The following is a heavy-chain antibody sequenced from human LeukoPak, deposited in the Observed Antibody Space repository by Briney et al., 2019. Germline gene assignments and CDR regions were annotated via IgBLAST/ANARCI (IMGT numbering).Heavy chain of an antibody. V-gene: IGHV3-7*01. D-gene: IGHD4-11*01. CDR3: ARATTIAPETLDY. CDR1: GFTFSTYW. CDR2: INQDGSAK. Sequence: GGSLRLSCAASGFTFSTYWMTLVRQAPGKGLEWVAHINQDGSAKNYVDSLKGRFTISRDNAKNSLFLQMNSLRADDTAVYYCARATTIAPETLDYWGQGTLVTVSS. J-gene: IGHJ4*02.